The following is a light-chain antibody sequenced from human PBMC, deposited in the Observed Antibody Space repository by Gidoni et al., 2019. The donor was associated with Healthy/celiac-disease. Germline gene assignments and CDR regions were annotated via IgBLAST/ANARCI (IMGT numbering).Light chain of an antibody. Sequence: DIVMMQSPATPSVSPGERATLSCRASQSVSSNLAWYQQKPGQAPRLLIYGASTRATGIPARFSGSGSGTEFTLTISSLQSEDFAVYYCQQYNNWPPTFGGGTKVEIK. CDR3: QQYNNWPPT. J-gene: IGKJ4*01. CDR1: QSVSSN. V-gene: IGKV3-15*01. CDR2: GAS.